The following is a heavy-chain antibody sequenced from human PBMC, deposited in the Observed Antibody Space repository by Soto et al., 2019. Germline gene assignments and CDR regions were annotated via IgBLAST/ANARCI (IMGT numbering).Heavy chain of an antibody. J-gene: IGHJ6*02. CDR1: GYSFTSYW. V-gene: IGHV5-51*01. CDR2: IYPGDSDT. CDR3: ARLSYCTNGVCPRDGPERSYYYGMDV. D-gene: IGHD2-8*01. Sequence: PGESLKISCKGSGYSFTSYWIGWVRQMPGKGLEWMGIIYPGDSDTRYSPSFQGQVTISADKSITTSYLQWSSLKASDTAMYYCARLSYCTNGVCPRDGPERSYYYGMDVWGQGTTVTVSS.